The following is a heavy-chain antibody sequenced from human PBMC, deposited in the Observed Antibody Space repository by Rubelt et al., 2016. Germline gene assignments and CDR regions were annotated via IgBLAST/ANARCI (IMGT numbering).Heavy chain of an antibody. D-gene: IGHD1-26*01. CDR3: ARDGSEWSRDY. V-gene: IGHV3-48*04. CDR2: ISGDSGTI. CDR1: GFSLSGYS. Sequence: PGGSLRLSCAASGFSLSGYSMDWVRQVPGKGLEWISYISGDSGTIYYADSVRGRFTISRDNVRNSLYLQMTRLRAEDTAVYYCARDGSEWSRDYWGPGTLVTVSS. J-gene: IGHJ4*02.